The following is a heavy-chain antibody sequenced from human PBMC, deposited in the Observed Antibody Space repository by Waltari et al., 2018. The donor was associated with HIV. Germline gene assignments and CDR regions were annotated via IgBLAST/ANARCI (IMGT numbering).Heavy chain of an antibody. V-gene: IGHV3-74*01. CDR1: GFSVSTHW. Sequence: VQLVESGGGSIKTGGSLRLSCTASGFSVSTHWMDWGRQGPGKGHVWVARLNSDGSSRNYADAVKGRFVISRDNARNTVYLQLNSLRVEDTAMYFCARASHYIEFSTFDGDYYFDVWGRGTRVAVSS. CDR2: LNSDGSSR. J-gene: IGHJ4*02. D-gene: IGHD2-15*01. CDR3: ARASHYIEFSTFDGDYYFDV.